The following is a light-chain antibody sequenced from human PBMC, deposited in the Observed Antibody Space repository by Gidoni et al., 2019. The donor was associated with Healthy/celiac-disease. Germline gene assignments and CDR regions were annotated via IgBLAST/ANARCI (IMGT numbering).Light chain of an antibody. CDR1: QSVGSH. J-gene: IGKJ2*01. V-gene: IGKV3-15*01. CDR2: GAS. Sequence: EMVMTQSPATLSVSPGERATLSCRASQSVGSHLAWYQQKPGQAPRLLIYGASTRATGIPARFSGSGSGTDFTLTISSLQSEDFAIYYCQQYHNWPPYTFGQGTKLEIK. CDR3: QQYHNWPPYT.